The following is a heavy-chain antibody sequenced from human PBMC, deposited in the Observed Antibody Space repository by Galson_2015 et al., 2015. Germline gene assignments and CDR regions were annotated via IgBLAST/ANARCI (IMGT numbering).Heavy chain of an antibody. D-gene: IGHD3-22*01. CDR1: GFTFSTYA. Sequence: SLRLSCAASGFTFSTYAMHWVRQAPGKGLEWVAVISYDGSNEYYADSVKGRFTISRDNSKNTLHLQMNSLSAEDTAVYYCARVGQMYYYDSRGYFDLWGRGTLVTVSS. CDR2: ISYDGSNE. CDR3: ARVGQMYYYDSRGYFDL. V-gene: IGHV3-30-3*01. J-gene: IGHJ2*01.